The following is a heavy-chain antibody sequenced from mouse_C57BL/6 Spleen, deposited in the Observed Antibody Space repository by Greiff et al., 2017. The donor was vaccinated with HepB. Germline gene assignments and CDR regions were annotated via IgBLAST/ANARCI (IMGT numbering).Heavy chain of an antibody. CDR3: ARGGYYYGSSYGDY. V-gene: IGHV1-82*01. CDR1: GYAFSSSW. D-gene: IGHD1-1*01. Sequence: QVQLQQSGPELVKPGASVKISCKASGYAFSSSWMNWVKQRPGKGLEWIGRIYPGDGDTNYNGKFKGKATLTADKSSSTAYMQLSSLTSEDSAVYFCARGGYYYGSSYGDYWGQGTTLTVSS. J-gene: IGHJ2*01. CDR2: IYPGDGDT.